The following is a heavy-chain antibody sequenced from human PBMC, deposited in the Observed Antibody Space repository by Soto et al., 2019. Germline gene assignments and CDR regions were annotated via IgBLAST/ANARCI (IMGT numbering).Heavy chain of an antibody. CDR1: GFTFSSYS. V-gene: IGHV3-21*01. D-gene: IGHD4-17*01. Sequence: VQLVESGGGLVKPGGSLRLSCAASGFTFSSYSMNWVRQAPGKGLEWVSSISSSSSYIYYADSVKGRFTISRDNAKNSLYLQMNSLRAEDTAVYYCARVRTATPGAFDIWGQGTMVTVSS. CDR2: ISSSSSYI. CDR3: ARVRTATPGAFDI. J-gene: IGHJ3*02.